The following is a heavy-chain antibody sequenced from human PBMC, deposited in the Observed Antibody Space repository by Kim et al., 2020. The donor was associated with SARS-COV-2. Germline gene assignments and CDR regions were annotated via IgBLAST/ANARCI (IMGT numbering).Heavy chain of an antibody. V-gene: IGHV1-69*04. CDR1: GGTFSSYA. J-gene: IGHJ5*02. CDR3: ARMEGVYRWFDP. Sequence: SVKVSCKASGGTFSSYAISWVRQAPGQGLEWMGRIIPILGIANYAQKCQGRVTITADKSTSTAYMELSSLRSEDTAVYYCARMEGVYRWFDPWGQGTLVTVST. CDR2: IIPILGIA. D-gene: IGHD6-13*01.